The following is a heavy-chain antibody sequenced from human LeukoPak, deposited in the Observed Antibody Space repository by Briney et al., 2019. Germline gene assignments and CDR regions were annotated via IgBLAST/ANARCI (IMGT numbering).Heavy chain of an antibody. Sequence: GASVKVSCKVSGYTLTELSMHWVRQAPGKGLEWMGGFDPEDGETIYAQKFQGRVTITRDTSASTAYMELSSLRSEDTAVYYCASGSSSWYYYYGMDVWGQGTTVTVSS. CDR1: GYTLTELS. CDR3: ASGSSSWYYYYGMDV. V-gene: IGHV1-24*01. CDR2: FDPEDGET. J-gene: IGHJ6*02. D-gene: IGHD6-13*01.